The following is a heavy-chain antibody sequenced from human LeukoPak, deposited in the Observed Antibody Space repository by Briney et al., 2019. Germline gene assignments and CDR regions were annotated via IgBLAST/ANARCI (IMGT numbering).Heavy chain of an antibody. D-gene: IGHD6-6*01. V-gene: IGHV3-23*01. Sequence: GGSLRLSCAASGFTFSSYAMSWVRQAPGKGLEWVSAISGSGGSTYYADSVKGRFTISRDNSKNTLYLQMNSLRAEDTAVYYCATYSIAAPYFDYWGQGTLVTVPS. CDR2: ISGSGGST. J-gene: IGHJ4*02. CDR3: ATYSIAAPYFDY. CDR1: GFTFSSYA.